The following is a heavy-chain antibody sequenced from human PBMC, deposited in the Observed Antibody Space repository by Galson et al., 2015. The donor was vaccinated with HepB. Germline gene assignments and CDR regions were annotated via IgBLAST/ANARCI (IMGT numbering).Heavy chain of an antibody. D-gene: IGHD3-10*01. J-gene: IGHJ4*02. CDR1: GDSVSSKGAA. CDR3: ARPTGDLDY. CDR2: TWYRSKWYN. Sequence: AISGDSVSSKGAAWNWIRQSPSRGLEWLGRTWYRSKWYNGYAVSVKSRITINPDTSKNQFSLHLNSVTPEDTAVYYCARPTGDLDYWGQGTLVTVSS. V-gene: IGHV6-1*01.